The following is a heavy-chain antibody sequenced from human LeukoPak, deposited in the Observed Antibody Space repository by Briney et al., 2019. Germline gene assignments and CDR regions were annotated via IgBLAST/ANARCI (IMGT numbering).Heavy chain of an antibody. D-gene: IGHD1-26*01. J-gene: IGHJ3*01. Sequence: GESLKISCKGSGYSFTNYWIVWVRQMPGKGLEWMGVIYPGDSDTRYSPSFQGHVTISADKSITTAYLHWSSVKASDTAIYHCASHRGVGANDAFDVWGQGTMVTVSS. CDR3: ASHRGVGANDAFDV. V-gene: IGHV5-51*01. CDR2: IYPGDSDT. CDR1: GYSFTNYW.